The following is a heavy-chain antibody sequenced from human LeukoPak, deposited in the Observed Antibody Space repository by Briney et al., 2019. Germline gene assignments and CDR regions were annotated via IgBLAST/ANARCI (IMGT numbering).Heavy chain of an antibody. CDR1: GFTFGENA. Sequence: GGSLRLSCTAFGFTFGENAMIWFRQSPGKGLEGVSLSRSRAHGGTTEYAASVMGRFTMSRDDSKNIAYLQMNSLETEDTAVYYCSRVERSSINNYYYYMAVWGKGTSVTVSS. D-gene: IGHD2-2*01. CDR2: SRSRAHGGTT. J-gene: IGHJ6*03. CDR3: SRVERSSINNYYYYMAV. V-gene: IGHV3-49*03.